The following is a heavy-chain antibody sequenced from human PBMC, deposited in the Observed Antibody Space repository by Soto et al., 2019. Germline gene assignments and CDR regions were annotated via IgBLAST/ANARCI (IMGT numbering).Heavy chain of an antibody. CDR1: GGSIRSYY. V-gene: IGHV4-59*08. J-gene: IGHJ4*02. CDR2: IYYSGST. Sequence: SETLSLTGTVSGGSIRSYYWSGIRQPPGKGLEWIGYIYYSGSTNYNPALKSRVTISVDTSKNQFSLKLSSVTAADTAVYYCARHPTYYDFWSGPDYWGQGTLVTVS. CDR3: ARHPTYYDFWSGPDY. D-gene: IGHD3-3*01.